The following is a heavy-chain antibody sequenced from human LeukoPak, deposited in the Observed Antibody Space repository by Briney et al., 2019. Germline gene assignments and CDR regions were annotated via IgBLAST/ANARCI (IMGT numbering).Heavy chain of an antibody. J-gene: IGHJ4*02. CDR1: GGSISSGDYY. CDR3: ARVSDARHPDY. CDR2: IYYSGNT. Sequence: SQTLSLPCTVSGGSISSGDYYWSWLRQPPGKGLEWIGYIYYSGNTNYIPSLKSRIIISVDTSKNQFSLRLSSVTAADTAVYYCARVSDARHPDYWGQGTLVTVSS. V-gene: IGHV4-30-4*01.